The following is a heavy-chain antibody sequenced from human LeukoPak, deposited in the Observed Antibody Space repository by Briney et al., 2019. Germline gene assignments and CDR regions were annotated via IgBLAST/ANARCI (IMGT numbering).Heavy chain of an antibody. CDR1: GFTFSSYS. V-gene: IGHV3-21*01. CDR2: ISSSSSYI. D-gene: IGHD2-21*02. CDR3: AKLCGGDCYGRDY. Sequence: PGGSLRLSCAASGFTFSSYSMNWVRQAPGKGLEWVSSISSSSSYIYYADSVKGRFTISRDNSKNTLYLQMNSLRAEDTAVYYCAKLCGGDCYGRDYWGQGTLVFVSS. J-gene: IGHJ4*02.